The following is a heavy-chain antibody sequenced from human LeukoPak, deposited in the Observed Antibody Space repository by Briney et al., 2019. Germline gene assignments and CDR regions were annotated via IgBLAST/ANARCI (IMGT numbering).Heavy chain of an antibody. V-gene: IGHV3-7*01. Sequence: PGGSLRLSCAASGFTFSSFWMSWVRQAPGKGLEWVANINQDGSGKYFVDSVKGRFTISRDNAKNSLYLQMNSLRAEDTAVFYCARDSSLDFDYWGQGTLVTVSS. J-gene: IGHJ4*02. CDR1: GFTFSSFW. CDR2: INQDGSGK. CDR3: ARDSSLDFDY. D-gene: IGHD6-13*01.